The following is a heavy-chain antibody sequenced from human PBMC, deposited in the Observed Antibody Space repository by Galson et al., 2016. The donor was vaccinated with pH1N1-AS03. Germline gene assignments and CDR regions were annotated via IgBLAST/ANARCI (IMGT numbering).Heavy chain of an antibody. CDR1: GFTFRSYA. CDR3: ATNALKVRVDY. Sequence: SLRLSCAASGFTFRSYAMHWVRQAPGKGLEWLAEISGTGGSPFYADSVKGRVTISRDNSKNTVYLQMTSLRAEDTAVYYCATNALKVRVDYWGQGTLVTVSS. J-gene: IGHJ4*02. D-gene: IGHD1-1*01. V-gene: IGHV3-23*01. CDR2: ISGTGGSP.